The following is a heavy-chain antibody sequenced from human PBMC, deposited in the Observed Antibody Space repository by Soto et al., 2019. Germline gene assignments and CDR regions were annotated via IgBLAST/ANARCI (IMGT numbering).Heavy chain of an antibody. CDR1: GGSISSGGYY. CDR2: IYYSGST. J-gene: IGHJ4*02. Sequence: PSETLSLTCTVSGGSISSGGYYWSWIRQHPGKGLEWIGYIYYSGSTYYNPSLKSRVTISVDTSKNQFSLKLSSVTAADTAGYKCARDTGGYYFDYWGQETLVTVSS. D-gene: IGHD3-16*01. CDR3: ARDTGGYYFDY. V-gene: IGHV4-31*03.